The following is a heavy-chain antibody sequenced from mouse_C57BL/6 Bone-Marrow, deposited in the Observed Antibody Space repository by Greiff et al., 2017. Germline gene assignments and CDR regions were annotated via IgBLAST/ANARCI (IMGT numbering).Heavy chain of an antibody. CDR2: IDPSDSYT. J-gene: IGHJ1*03. CDR3: ARIQYFDV. CDR1: GYTFTSYW. Sequence: QVQLQQSGAELVMPGASVKLSCKASGYTFTSYWMHWVKQRPGQGLEWIGEIDPSDSYTNYNQKFKGKSTLTVDKSSSTAYMQLSSLTSEDSAVYYCARIQYFDVWGTGTTVTVSS. V-gene: IGHV1-69*01.